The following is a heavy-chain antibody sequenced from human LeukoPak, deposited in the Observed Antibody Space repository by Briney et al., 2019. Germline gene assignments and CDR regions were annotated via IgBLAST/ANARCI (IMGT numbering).Heavy chain of an antibody. CDR2: TNTDGSST. V-gene: IGHV3-74*01. CDR3: VPTDSSGLD. D-gene: IGHD3-22*01. J-gene: IGHJ4*02. CDR1: GFTFSHYW. Sequence: LGGSLRLSREASGFTFSHYWMHWVRQAPGKGLVWVSRTNTDGSSTSYVDSVKGRFTISRDNANNTMYLQMNSLRAEDTAMYYCVPTDSSGLDWGQGTLVTVSS.